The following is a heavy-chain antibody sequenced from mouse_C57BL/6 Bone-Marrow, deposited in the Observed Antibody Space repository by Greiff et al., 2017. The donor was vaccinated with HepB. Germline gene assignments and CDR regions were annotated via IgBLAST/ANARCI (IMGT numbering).Heavy chain of an antibody. D-gene: IGHD4-1*01. Sequence: VQLQQPGAELVKPGASVKVSCKASGYTFTRYWMHWVKQRPGQGLEWIGRIHPSDSDTTYNQKFKGKATLTVDKSSSTAYMQLSRLTSEDSAVYYGAIGGLGFSWFAYWGQGTLVTVSA. J-gene: IGHJ3*01. CDR1: GYTFTRYW. CDR2: IHPSDSDT. V-gene: IGHV1-74*01. CDR3: AIGGLGFSWFAY.